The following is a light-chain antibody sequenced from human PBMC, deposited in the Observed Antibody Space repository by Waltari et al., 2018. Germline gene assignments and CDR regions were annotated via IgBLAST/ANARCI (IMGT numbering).Light chain of an antibody. V-gene: IGLV2-8*01. Sequence: QSALTQPPSASGSPGQSVAISYTGTSSDVGRHNYVPGYQQHSGKAPKLVIYEVTKRPSGVPDRFSGSKSGNTASLTVSGLQAEDEADYYCSSYAGSNNLLFGGGTKLTVL. CDR1: SSDVGRHNY. CDR2: EVT. J-gene: IGLJ2*01. CDR3: SSYAGSNNLL.